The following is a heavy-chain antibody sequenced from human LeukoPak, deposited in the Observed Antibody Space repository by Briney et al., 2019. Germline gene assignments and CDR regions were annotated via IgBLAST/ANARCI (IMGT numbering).Heavy chain of an antibody. D-gene: IGHD4-17*01. V-gene: IGHV3-74*01. CDR1: GFTFSNYW. Sequence: PGGSLRLSCAASGFTFSNYWMHWVRQTPGKGLVWVSRTNTDGGNTNYADSVKGRFTISRHNSKNTLYLQMNSLRAEDTAVYYCARLMTTVTKRSWFDPWGQGTLVTVSS. J-gene: IGHJ5*02. CDR3: ARLMTTVTKRSWFDP. CDR2: TNTDGGNT.